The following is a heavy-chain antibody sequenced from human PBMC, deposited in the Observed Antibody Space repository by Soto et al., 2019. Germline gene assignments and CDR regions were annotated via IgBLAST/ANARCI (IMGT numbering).Heavy chain of an antibody. J-gene: IGHJ5*02. CDR1: GYILSIYW. CDR3: ARPEIPTRSNDYDYPFDL. Sequence: PGESLKISCKASGYILSIYWIGWVRQMPGKGLEWMGIIYPGDSDTRYNPSFQGQVTISVDKSTSTAYLEWNSLKASDTAIYYCARPEIPTRSNDYDYPFDLWGQGTLVTVS. V-gene: IGHV5-51*01. CDR2: IYPGDSDT. D-gene: IGHD3-22*01.